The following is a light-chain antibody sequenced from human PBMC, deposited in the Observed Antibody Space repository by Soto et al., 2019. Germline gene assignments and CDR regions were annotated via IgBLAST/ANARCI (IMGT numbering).Light chain of an antibody. J-gene: IGLJ2*01. CDR3: CSYADTYVE. CDR2: DVD. CDR1: SSYVGAYNY. Sequence: QSALTQPRSVSGSPGQSVAISCTGTSSYVGAYNYVSWYQQHPGKAPKLMIYDVDKRPSGVPDRFAGSKSGNTASLTISGLQAEDEAYYYCCSYADTYVELGGGTKVTVL. V-gene: IGLV2-11*01.